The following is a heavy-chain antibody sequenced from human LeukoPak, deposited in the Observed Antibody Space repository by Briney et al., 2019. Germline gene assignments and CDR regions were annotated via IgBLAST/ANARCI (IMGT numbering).Heavy chain of an antibody. V-gene: IGHV3-48*01. CDR3: AKDRGSYSTPVDY. Sequence: GGSLRLSCAASGFTFSSYSMNWVRQAPGKGLEWVSYISSSSSTIYYADSVKGRFTISRDNAKNSLYLQMNSLRAEDTAVYYCAKDRGSYSTPVDYWGQGTLVTVSS. CDR1: GFTFSSYS. J-gene: IGHJ4*02. D-gene: IGHD1-26*01. CDR2: ISSSSSTI.